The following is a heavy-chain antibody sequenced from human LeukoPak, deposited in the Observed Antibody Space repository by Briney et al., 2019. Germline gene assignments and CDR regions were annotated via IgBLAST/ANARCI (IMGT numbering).Heavy chain of an antibody. D-gene: IGHD1-20*01. Sequence: PSETLSLTCTVSGGSISSSYSYWGWIRQPPGKGLEWIGNIYYSGSTYYNPSLKSRVTISVDTSKNQFSLKLSSVTAADTAVYYCARSLTGTTGIHFDYWGQGTLVTVSS. V-gene: IGHV4-39*07. CDR3: ARSLTGTTGIHFDY. J-gene: IGHJ4*02. CDR2: IYYSGST. CDR1: GGSISSSYSY.